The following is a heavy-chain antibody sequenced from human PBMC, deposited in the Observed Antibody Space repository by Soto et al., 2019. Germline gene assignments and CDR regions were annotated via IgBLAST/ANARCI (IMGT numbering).Heavy chain of an antibody. CDR3: ARRGGMDV. J-gene: IGHJ6*02. CDR2: INHRGNT. Sequence: QVQLQQWGAGLLKPSETLSLTCAVYGGSFSGYYWSWLRQPPGKGPEWIGEINHRGNTKYNPSLESRVTISVDSSKNQFSLKLNSVSAADTAVYYCARRGGMDVWSQGAMVTVSS. CDR1: GGSFSGYY. V-gene: IGHV4-34*01.